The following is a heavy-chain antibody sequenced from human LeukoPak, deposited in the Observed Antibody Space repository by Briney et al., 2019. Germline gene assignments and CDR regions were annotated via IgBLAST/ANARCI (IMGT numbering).Heavy chain of an antibody. CDR2: IYHSGST. Sequence: SETLSLTCTVSGYSISSGYYWGWIRQPPGKGLEWIGSIYHSGSTYYNPSLKSRVTISVDTSKNQFSLKLSSVTAADTAVYYCASREMAGMGLGYWGQGTLVTVSS. D-gene: IGHD5-24*01. CDR1: GYSISSGYY. J-gene: IGHJ4*02. V-gene: IGHV4-38-2*02. CDR3: ASREMAGMGLGY.